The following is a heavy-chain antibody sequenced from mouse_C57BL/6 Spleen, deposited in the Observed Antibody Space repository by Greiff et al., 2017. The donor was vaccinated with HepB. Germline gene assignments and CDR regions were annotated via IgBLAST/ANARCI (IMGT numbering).Heavy chain of an antibody. V-gene: IGHV5-17*01. D-gene: IGHD1-1*01. Sequence: DVHLVESGGGLVKPGGSLKLSCAASGFTFSDYGMHWVRQAPEKGLEWVAYISSGSSTIYYADTVKGRFTLSRDNAKNTLFLQMTSLRSEDTAMYYCAKSSPYYYGSSPLDYWGQGTTLTVSS. CDR2: ISSGSSTI. J-gene: IGHJ2*01. CDR1: GFTFSDYG. CDR3: AKSSPYYYGSSPLDY.